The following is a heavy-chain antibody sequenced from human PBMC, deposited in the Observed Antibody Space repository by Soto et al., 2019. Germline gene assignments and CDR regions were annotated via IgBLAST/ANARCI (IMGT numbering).Heavy chain of an antibody. Sequence: SETLSLTCTVSGGSISSYYWSWIRQPPGKGLEWIGYIYYSGSTNYNPSLKSRVTISVDTSKNHFSLKLSSVTAADTAVYYCARDQGYCSGGSCYSGFSYYYMDVWGKGTTVTVSS. J-gene: IGHJ6*03. V-gene: IGHV4-59*01. D-gene: IGHD2-15*01. CDR3: ARDQGYCSGGSCYSGFSYYYMDV. CDR1: GGSISSYY. CDR2: IYYSGST.